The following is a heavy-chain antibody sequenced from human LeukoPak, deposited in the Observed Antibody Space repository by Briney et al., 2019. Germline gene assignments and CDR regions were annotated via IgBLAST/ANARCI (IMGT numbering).Heavy chain of an antibody. J-gene: IGHJ5*01. D-gene: IGHD3-10*01. Sequence: ASVKISCKASGYTFTSYGISWVRQAPGQGLEWMGWISAYNGNTNYAQKLQGRVTMTTDTSTSTAYMELRSLRSDDTAVYYCARAFLWFGESSFDSWGQGTLVTVSS. CDR3: ARAFLWFGESSFDS. CDR1: GYTFTSYG. CDR2: ISAYNGNT. V-gene: IGHV1-18*01.